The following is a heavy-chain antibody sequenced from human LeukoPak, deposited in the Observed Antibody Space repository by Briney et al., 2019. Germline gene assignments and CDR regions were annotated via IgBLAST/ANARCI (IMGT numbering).Heavy chain of an antibody. CDR1: AGSFSGYY. CDR3: ARTSYYYNSRSYGAPYYFDY. V-gene: IGHV4-34*01. CDR2: INHSGST. J-gene: IGHJ4*02. D-gene: IGHD3-10*01. Sequence: SETLSLTCAVDAGSFSGYYWSWIRQPPGNGLEWIGEINHSGSTNYNPSLKSRVTISVDTSKNQFSLKLSSVTAADTAVYYCARTSYYYNSRSYGAPYYFDYWGQGTLVTVSS.